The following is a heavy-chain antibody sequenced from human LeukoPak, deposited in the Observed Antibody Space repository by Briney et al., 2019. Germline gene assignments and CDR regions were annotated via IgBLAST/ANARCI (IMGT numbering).Heavy chain of an antibody. J-gene: IGHJ5*02. CDR2: IYPGESDT. CDR3: ARGHANSYSWFDP. Sequence: EESLQISCKASGYAFTDYWIGWVRQMPGKGRGWMAIIYPGESDTRYSPSFQGQVTISSDKSIHTAYLPWSSLTASDTAIYYCARGHANSYSWFDPWGQDTLITVPS. D-gene: IGHD4-11*01. CDR1: GYAFTDYW. V-gene: IGHV5-51*01.